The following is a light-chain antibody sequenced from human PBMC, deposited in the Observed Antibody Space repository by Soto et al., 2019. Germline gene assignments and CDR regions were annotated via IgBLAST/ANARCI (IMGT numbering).Light chain of an antibody. Sequence: IQMTQSPSSLSASVGDTVTITCRSSQDVGRWVSWYQQKPGKAPKILIFAASSLQSGVPSRFSGSGSGTDFTLTITSLQSEDFATYYCQHAKSFPVPFGHGARLAI. CDR2: AAS. V-gene: IGKV1D-12*01. CDR1: QDVGRW. J-gene: IGKJ5*01. CDR3: QHAKSFPVP.